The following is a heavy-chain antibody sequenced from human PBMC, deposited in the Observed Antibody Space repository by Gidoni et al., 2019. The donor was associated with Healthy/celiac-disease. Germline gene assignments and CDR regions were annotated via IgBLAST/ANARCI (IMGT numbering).Heavy chain of an antibody. J-gene: IGHJ4*02. CDR1: GFPFSSYA. CDR2: ISYDGSNK. V-gene: IGHV3-30-3*01. Sequence: QVQLVESGEGVVQPGRSLRLPCAASGFPFSSYAMHWVRQAPGKGLEWVAVISYDGSNKYYADSVKGRFTISRDNSKNTLYLQMNSLRAEDTAVYYCARDRYSSGWGWYFDYWGQGTLVTVSS. D-gene: IGHD6-19*01. CDR3: ARDRYSSGWGWYFDY.